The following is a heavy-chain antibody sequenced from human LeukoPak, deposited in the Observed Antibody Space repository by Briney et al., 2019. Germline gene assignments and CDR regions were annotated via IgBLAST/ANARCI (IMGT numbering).Heavy chain of an antibody. CDR2: IYSGGTT. D-gene: IGHD3-22*01. J-gene: IGHJ4*02. V-gene: IGHV3-53*01. CDR1: GFTVSSNY. Sequence: GGSLRLSCAASGFTVSSNYMSWVRQAPGKGLEWVSVIYSGGTTNHADSVKGRFTVSRDNSKSTLYLQMNSLRAEDTAVYFCARVDSSGYYIEYWGQGTLVTVSS. CDR3: ARVDSSGYYIEY.